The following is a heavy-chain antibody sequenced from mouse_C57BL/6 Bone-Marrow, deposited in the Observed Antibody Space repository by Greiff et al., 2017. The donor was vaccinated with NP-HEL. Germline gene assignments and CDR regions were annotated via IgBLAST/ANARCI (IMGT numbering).Heavy chain of an antibody. CDR1: GYTFTNYW. J-gene: IGHJ3*01. Sequence: VQVVESGAELVRPGTSVKMSCKASGYTFTNYWIGWAKQRPGHGLEWIGDIYPGGGYTNYNEKFKGKATLTADKSSSTAYMQFSSLTSEDSAIYYCARYGYYWFAYWGQGTLVTVSA. CDR2: IYPGGGYT. V-gene: IGHV1-63*01. CDR3: ARYGYYWFAY. D-gene: IGHD2-3*01.